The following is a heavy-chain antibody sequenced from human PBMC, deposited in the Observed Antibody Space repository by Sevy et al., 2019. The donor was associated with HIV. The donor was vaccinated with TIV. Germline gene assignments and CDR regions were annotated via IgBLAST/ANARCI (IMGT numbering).Heavy chain of an antibody. CDR1: GFTFSSYA. V-gene: IGHV3-30-3*01. J-gene: IGHJ4*02. CDR3: ARGVIDSSSWYEGGQGIDY. CDR2: ISYDGSNK. D-gene: IGHD6-13*01. Sequence: GGSLRLSCAASGFTFSSYAMHWVRQAPGKGLEWVAVISYDGSNKYYADSVKGRFTISRDNSKNTLYLQMNSLRAEDTTVYYCARGVIDSSSWYEGGQGIDYWGQRTLVTVSS.